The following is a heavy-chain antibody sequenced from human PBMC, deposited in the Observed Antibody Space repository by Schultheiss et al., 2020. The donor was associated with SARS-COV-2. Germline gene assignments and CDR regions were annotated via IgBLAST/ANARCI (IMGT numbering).Heavy chain of an antibody. J-gene: IGHJ4*02. D-gene: IGHD3-10*01. Sequence: ASVKVSCKASGYTFTGYYMHWVRQAPGQGLEWMGWINPNSGGTNYAQKFQGWVTMTRDTSISTAYMELSRLRSDDTAVYYCARSLRYYGSGSSFDYWGQGTLVTVPQ. V-gene: IGHV1-2*04. CDR3: ARSLRYYGSGSSFDY. CDR1: GYTFTGYY. CDR2: INPNSGGT.